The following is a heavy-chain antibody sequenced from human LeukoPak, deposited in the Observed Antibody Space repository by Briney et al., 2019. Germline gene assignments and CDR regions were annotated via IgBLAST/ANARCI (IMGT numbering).Heavy chain of an antibody. CDR3: ARRDYGGNYGYFDY. CDR2: IYPGDSDT. CDR1: GYRFTSYW. J-gene: IGHJ4*02. Sequence: GESLKISLKGSGYRFTSYWIGWVPPLPGKGPEWMGIIYPGDSDTRYSPSFQGQVTISADKSISTAYLQWSSLKASDTAVYYCARRDYGGNYGYFDYWGQGTLVTVSS. D-gene: IGHD4-23*01. V-gene: IGHV5-51*01.